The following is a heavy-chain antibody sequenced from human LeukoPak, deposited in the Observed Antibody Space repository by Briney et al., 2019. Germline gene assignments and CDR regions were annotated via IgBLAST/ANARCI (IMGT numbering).Heavy chain of an antibody. Sequence: SQTLSLTCAISGDSFSTNSYAWNWIRQSPSRGLEWLGRTYHRSKWYKDYAESAKSRITINPDTSKNQFSLQLNSVTPEDTAVYYCARGPSHYDFWSGSYLGSFDIWGQGTMVTVSS. D-gene: IGHD3-3*01. J-gene: IGHJ3*02. V-gene: IGHV6-1*01. CDR1: GDSFSTNSYA. CDR3: ARGPSHYDFWSGSYLGSFDI. CDR2: TYHRSKWYK.